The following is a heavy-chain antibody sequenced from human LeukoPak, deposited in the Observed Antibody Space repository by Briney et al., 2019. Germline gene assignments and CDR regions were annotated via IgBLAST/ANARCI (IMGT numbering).Heavy chain of an antibody. Sequence: SETLSLTCTVSGGSISSYYWSWIRQPPGKGLEWIGSIYYSGSTYYNPSLKSRVTISVETSKNQFSLKLRSVTAADTAVYYCARVTGYMIEDYFDYWGQGTLVTVSS. V-gene: IGHV4-39*07. D-gene: IGHD3-22*01. J-gene: IGHJ4*02. CDR1: GGSISSYY. CDR2: IYYSGST. CDR3: ARVTGYMIEDYFDY.